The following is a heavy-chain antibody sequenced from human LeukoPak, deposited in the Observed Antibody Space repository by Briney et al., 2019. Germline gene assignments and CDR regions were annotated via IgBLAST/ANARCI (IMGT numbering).Heavy chain of an antibody. CDR1: GYTFTSYG. CDR2: ISAYNGNT. Sequence: GASVKVSCKASGYTFTSYGISWVRQAPGQWLEWMGWISAYNGNTNCAQKLQGRVTMTTDTSTSTAYMELRSLRSDDTAVYYCARDGTTDVLLWFGEPYYWGQGTLVTVSS. V-gene: IGHV1-18*01. D-gene: IGHD3-10*01. CDR3: ARDGTTDVLLWFGEPYY. J-gene: IGHJ4*02.